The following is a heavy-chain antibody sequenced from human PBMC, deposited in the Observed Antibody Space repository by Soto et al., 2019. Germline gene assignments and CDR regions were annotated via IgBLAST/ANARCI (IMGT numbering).Heavy chain of an antibody. CDR1: GGSISRGGYS. V-gene: IGHV4-30-2*01. D-gene: IGHD3-22*01. Sequence: PSETLSLTCAVSGGSISRGGYSWSWIRQPPGKGLEWIGYIYHSGSTYYNPSLKSRVTISADKSISTAYLQWSSLKASDTAMYYCARRPYDSSGYSAFDIWGQGTMVTVSS. CDR2: IYHSGST. J-gene: IGHJ3*02. CDR3: ARRPYDSSGYSAFDI.